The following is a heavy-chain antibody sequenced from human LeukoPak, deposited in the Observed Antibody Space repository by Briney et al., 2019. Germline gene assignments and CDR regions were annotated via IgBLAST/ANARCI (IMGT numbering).Heavy chain of an antibody. CDR1: GFTFSSYG. D-gene: IGHD3-9*01. V-gene: IGHV3-30*02. Sequence: GGSLRLSCAASGFTFSSYGMHWVRQAPGKGLEWVAFIRYDGSNKYYADSVKGRFTVSRDNSKNTLYLQMNSLRAEDTAVYYCAKTVLRYFYAFDIWGQGTMVTVSS. J-gene: IGHJ3*02. CDR2: IRYDGSNK. CDR3: AKTVLRYFYAFDI.